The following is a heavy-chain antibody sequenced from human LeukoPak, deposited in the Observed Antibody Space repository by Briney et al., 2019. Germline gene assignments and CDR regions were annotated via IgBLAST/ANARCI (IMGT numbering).Heavy chain of an antibody. V-gene: IGHV1-2*02. D-gene: IGHD3-22*01. CDR1: GYTFTGYY. J-gene: IGHJ4*02. CDR2: INPNSGGT. CDR3: ARDAYYDSSGYYYDY. Sequence: ASVKVSCKASGYTFTGYYMHWVRQAPGQGLEWVGRINPNSGGTNYAQKFQGRVTMTRDTSISTAYMKLSRLRSDDTAVYHCARDAYYDSSGYYYDYWGQGTLVTVSS.